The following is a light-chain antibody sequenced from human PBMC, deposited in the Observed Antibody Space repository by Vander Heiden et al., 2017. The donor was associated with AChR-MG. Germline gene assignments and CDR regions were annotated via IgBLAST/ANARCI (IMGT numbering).Light chain of an antibody. V-gene: IGLV3-19*01. J-gene: IGLJ2*01. Sequence: SSELTQDPAVSVALGQTVRITCPGHSLRSYYASWYQQKPGQAPVLVIYGKNNRPSGIPDRFSGSSSGNTASLTITGAQAEDEADYYCNSRDSSGNHPVVFGGGTKLTVL. CDR2: GKN. CDR3: NSRDSSGNHPVV. CDR1: SLRSYY.